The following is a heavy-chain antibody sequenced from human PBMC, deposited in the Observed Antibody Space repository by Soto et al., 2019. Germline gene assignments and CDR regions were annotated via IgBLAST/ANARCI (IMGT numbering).Heavy chain of an antibody. CDR2: INQDGSER. CDR3: VCGGNFFVY. V-gene: IGHV3-7*01. CDR1: GFTFSTHW. Sequence: EVQLVESGGGLVQPGGSLRLSCAASGFTFSTHWMTWVRQPPGKGLEWVANINQDGSERYYVGSVRGRFTISRDNAKNSLYLQMNSLRADDTAVYYCVCGGNFFVYWGQGTLVTVSP. J-gene: IGHJ4*02. D-gene: IGHD3-16*01.